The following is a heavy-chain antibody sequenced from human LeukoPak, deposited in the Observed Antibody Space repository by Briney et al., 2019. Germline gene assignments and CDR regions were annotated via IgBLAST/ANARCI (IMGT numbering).Heavy chain of an antibody. CDR2: INPNSGGT. J-gene: IGHJ4*02. CDR3: AREIPCSSSSCLDY. CDR1: GYTFTAYY. V-gene: IGHV1-2*02. D-gene: IGHD2-2*01. Sequence: ASVKVSCKASGYTFTAYYMHWVRQAPGQGLEWMGWINPNSGGTNFAQKFQGRVTMTRGTSITTAYMELSRPRSDDTAVYYCAREIPCSSSSCLDYWGQGTLVTVSS.